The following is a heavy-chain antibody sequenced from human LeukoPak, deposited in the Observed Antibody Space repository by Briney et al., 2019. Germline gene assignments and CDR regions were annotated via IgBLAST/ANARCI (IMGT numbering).Heavy chain of an antibody. D-gene: IGHD4-17*01. CDR2: IYYSGST. CDR3: ARGADYGDQHAEDY. Sequence: SQTLSLTCTVSGGSISSGDYYWSWIRQPPGKGLEWIGYIYYSGSTYYNPSLKSRVTLSVDTSKNQFSLKLSSVTAADTAVYYCARGADYGDQHAEDYWGQGTLVTVSS. CDR1: GGSISSGDYY. V-gene: IGHV4-30-4*08. J-gene: IGHJ4*02.